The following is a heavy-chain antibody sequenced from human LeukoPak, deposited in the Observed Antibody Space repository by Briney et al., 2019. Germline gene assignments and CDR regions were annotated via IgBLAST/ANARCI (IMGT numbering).Heavy chain of an antibody. D-gene: IGHD2-2*01. CDR2: ISGSGGST. Sequence: SGGSLRLSCAASGFTFSSYAMSWVRQAPGKGLEWVSAISGSGGSTYYADSVKGRFTISRDNSKNTLYLQMNSLRAEDTAVYYCAKALVVVPAADTDGGWFDPWGQGTLVTVSS. CDR1: GFTFSSYA. V-gene: IGHV3-23*01. CDR3: AKALVVVPAADTDGGWFDP. J-gene: IGHJ5*02.